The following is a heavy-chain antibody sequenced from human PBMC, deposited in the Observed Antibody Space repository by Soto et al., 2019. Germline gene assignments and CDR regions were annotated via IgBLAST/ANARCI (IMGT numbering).Heavy chain of an antibody. V-gene: IGHV3-15*07. CDR3: TTDPRADYDFWSGYFSAARGYYGMDV. J-gene: IGHJ6*02. CDR1: GWTFSHAW. Sequence: GGSLRLSGAASGWTFSHAWMNWVRQAPGKGLEWVGRIKSKTDGGTTDYAAPVKGRFTISRDDSKNTLYLQMNSLKTEDTAVYYCTTDPRADYDFWSGYFSAARGYYGMDVWGQGTTVTVSS. CDR2: IKSKTDGGTT. D-gene: IGHD3-3*01.